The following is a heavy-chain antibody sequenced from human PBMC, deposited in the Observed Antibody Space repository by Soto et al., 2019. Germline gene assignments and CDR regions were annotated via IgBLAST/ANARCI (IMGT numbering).Heavy chain of an antibody. V-gene: IGHV1-69*13. J-gene: IGHJ6*02. D-gene: IGHD3-10*01. CDR1: GGTFSSYA. CDR2: IIPIFGTA. CDR3: ARDSNYYGSGSYLDV. Sequence: ASVKVSCKASGGTFSSYAISWVRQAPGQGLEWMGGIIPIFGTANYAQKFQGRVTITADESTSTAYMELSSLRSEDTAVYYCARDSNYYGSGSYLDVWGQGTTVTVSS.